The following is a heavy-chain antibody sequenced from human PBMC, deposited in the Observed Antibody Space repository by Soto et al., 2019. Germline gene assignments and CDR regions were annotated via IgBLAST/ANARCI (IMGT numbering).Heavy chain of an antibody. Sequence: SETLSLTCTVSGASISDYYWTWIRQPPGKGLEWIASIYYSGSTANYSPSLKSRVSISIGTSKNRFSLKLSSVTAADTAVYYCAGLKLGTTVTLGVYYYYMDVWGKGTTVTVSS. CDR2: IYYSGS. D-gene: IGHD4-17*01. CDR3: AGLKLGTTVTLGVYYYYMDV. V-gene: IGHV4-59*05. J-gene: IGHJ6*03. CDR1: GASISDYY.